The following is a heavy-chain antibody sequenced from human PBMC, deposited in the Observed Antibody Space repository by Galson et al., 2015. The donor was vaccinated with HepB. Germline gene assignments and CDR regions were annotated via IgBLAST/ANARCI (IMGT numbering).Heavy chain of an antibody. D-gene: IGHD6-19*01. V-gene: IGHV3-30*18. CDR1: GFAFSSYG. J-gene: IGHJ6*02. Sequence: SLRLSCAASGFAFSSYGMHWVRQAPGKGLEWVAVISDDGSNKYYADSVKGRFTISRDNSKNTLYLQMNSLRAEDTAVYYCAKDKHWLSYYYYGIDVRGHGTTGIVSS. CDR2: ISDDGSNK. CDR3: AKDKHWLSYYYYGIDV.